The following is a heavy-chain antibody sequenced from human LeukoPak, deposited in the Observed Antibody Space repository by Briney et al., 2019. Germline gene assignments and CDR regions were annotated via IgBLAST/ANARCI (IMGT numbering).Heavy chain of an antibody. V-gene: IGHV3-21*01. D-gene: IGHD6-19*01. CDR2: ISGGGGGF. J-gene: IGHJ4*02. Sequence: PGGSLRLSCAASGFTFSSYAMTWVRQAPGKGLEWVSTISGGGGGFNYADAVKGRFTISRDNAKNSLYLQMNSLRAEDTAVYYCARAQGAGKGFRGIYWGQGTLVTVSS. CDR3: ARAQGAGKGFRGIY. CDR1: GFTFSSYA.